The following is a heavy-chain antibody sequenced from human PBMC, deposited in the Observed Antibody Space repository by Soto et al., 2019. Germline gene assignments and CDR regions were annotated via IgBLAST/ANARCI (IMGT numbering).Heavy chain of an antibody. V-gene: IGHV1-2*02. CDR3: APHHNDSSGFFDY. CDR1: GYTFSGNY. CDR2: INPKNGAT. J-gene: IGHJ4*02. D-gene: IGHD3-22*01. Sequence: ASVKVSCKASGYTFSGNYMHWVRRAPGQGLEWMGWINPKNGATNSEQKFQGRITMTWDTSTSTGYMELTRLRSDDTAVYYCAPHHNDSSGFFDYWGQGTLVTVSS.